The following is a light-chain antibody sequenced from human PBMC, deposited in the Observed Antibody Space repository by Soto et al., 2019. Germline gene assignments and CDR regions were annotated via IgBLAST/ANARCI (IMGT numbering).Light chain of an antibody. CDR1: QGISSA. CDR3: QQFNSYPIT. CDR2: DAS. J-gene: IGKJ5*01. Sequence: AIQLTQSPSSLSASVGDRVTITCRASQGISSALAWYQQKPGKAPKLLIYDASSLESGVPSRFSGSGSGTDFTLTISSLQPEDFATFYCQQFNSYPITFGQGTRLEIK. V-gene: IGKV1-13*02.